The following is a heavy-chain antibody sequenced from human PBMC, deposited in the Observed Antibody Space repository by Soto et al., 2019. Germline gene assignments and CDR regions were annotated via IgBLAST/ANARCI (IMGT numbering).Heavy chain of an antibody. CDR1: GGSISSAAYC. J-gene: IGHJ6*02. D-gene: IGHD2-2*03. V-gene: IGHV4-30-4*01. CDR3: ARLNGYCVSTGCHGYYGMDV. Sequence: PSETLSLTCTVSGGSISSAAYCWSWIRQSPDKGLEWIGHIYDGGTTYSSPSLKGRVTISADTSETQFSLKLNSVSAADTAVYYCARLNGYCVSTGCHGYYGMDVWGQGTTVTVSS. CDR2: IYDGGTT.